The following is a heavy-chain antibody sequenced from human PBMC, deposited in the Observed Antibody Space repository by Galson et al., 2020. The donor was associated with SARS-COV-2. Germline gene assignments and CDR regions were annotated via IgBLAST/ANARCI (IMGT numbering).Heavy chain of an antibody. D-gene: IGHD5-12*01. CDR1: GFTFSSYW. CDR3: ARGEMATILGCFDY. CDR2: IKQDGSEK. V-gene: IGHV3-7*03. J-gene: IGHJ4*02. Sequence: GGSLRLSCAASGFTFSSYWMSWVRQAPGKGLEWVANIKQDGSEKYYVDSVKGRFTISRDNAKNSLYLQMNSLRAEDTVVYYCARGEMATILGCFDYWGQGTLVTVSS.